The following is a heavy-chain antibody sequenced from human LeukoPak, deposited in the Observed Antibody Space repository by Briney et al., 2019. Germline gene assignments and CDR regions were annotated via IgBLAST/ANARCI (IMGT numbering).Heavy chain of an antibody. CDR3: ARDRNYYDGSAYYDVFDV. V-gene: IGHV3-7*01. D-gene: IGHD3-22*01. J-gene: IGHJ3*01. Sequence: GGSLRLSCAASGFTFGTYWMSWVRQAPGKGLEWVANIRKDGSIKHYVDSVTGRFTISRDNAKNSLFLQLNSLRAEDTAVYYCARDRNYYDGSAYYDVFDVWGQGTTVTVSS. CDR1: GFTFGTYW. CDR2: IRKDGSIK.